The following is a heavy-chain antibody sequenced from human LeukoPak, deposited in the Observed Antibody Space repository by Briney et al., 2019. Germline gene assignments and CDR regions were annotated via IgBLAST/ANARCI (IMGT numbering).Heavy chain of an antibody. CDR1: GLTLSNYW. CDR2: IKQGGSEK. Sequence: GGSLRLSCTASGLTLSNYWMIWVRQAPGKGLQWVAKIKQGGSEKYYVDSVKGRFTISRDNAENSLYLQMNSLRVEDTAVYYCAARSSGNPYFWGQGTLVTVSS. V-gene: IGHV3-7*03. J-gene: IGHJ4*02. CDR3: AARSSGNPYF. D-gene: IGHD1-26*01.